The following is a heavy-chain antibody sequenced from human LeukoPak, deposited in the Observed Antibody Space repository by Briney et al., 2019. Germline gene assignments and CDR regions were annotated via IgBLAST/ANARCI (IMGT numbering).Heavy chain of an antibody. Sequence: ASVKVSCKASGCTFTGYYMHWVRQAPGQGLEWMGRINPNSGGTNYAQKFQGRVTMTRDTSISTAYMELSRLRSDDTAVYYCARGMSEMAALGAEYFQHWGQGTLVTVSS. CDR1: GCTFTGYY. V-gene: IGHV1-2*06. D-gene: IGHD5-24*01. CDR2: INPNSGGT. CDR3: ARGMSEMAALGAEYFQH. J-gene: IGHJ1*01.